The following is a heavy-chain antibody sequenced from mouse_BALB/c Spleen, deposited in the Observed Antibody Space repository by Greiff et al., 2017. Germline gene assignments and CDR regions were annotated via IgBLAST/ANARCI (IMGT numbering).Heavy chain of an antibody. CDR1: GFTFTDYY. D-gene: IGHD2-1*01. V-gene: IGHV7-3*02. CDR3: ARGGNYEGAMDY. J-gene: IGHJ4*01. Sequence: DVKLVESGGGLVQPGGSLRLSCATSGFTFTDYYMSWVRQPPGKALEWLGFIRNKANGYTTEYSASVKGRFTISRDNSQSILYLQMNTLRAEDSATYYCARGGNYEGAMDYWGQGTSVTVSS. CDR2: IRNKANGYTT.